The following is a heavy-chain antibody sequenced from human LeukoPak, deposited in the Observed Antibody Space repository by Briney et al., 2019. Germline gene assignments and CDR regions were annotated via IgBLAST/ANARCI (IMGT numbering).Heavy chain of an antibody. CDR2: ISSSGSII. D-gene: IGHD3-10*01. J-gene: IGHJ6*04. Sequence: GGSLRLSCAASGFTFSSFEMNWVRQTPGRGLEWISYISSSGSIIYYADSVRGRFTTSRDNAKNSLYLQMNSLRGEDTALYYCARRFDVWGKGTTVTVSS. CDR1: GFTFSSFE. CDR3: ARRFDV. V-gene: IGHV3-48*03.